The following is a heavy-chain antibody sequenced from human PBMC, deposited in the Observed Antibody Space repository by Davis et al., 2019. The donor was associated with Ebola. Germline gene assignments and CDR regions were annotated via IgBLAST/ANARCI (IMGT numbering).Heavy chain of an antibody. CDR2: ISAYSGDT. J-gene: IGHJ6*02. D-gene: IGHD2-15*01. CDR1: GYTFTSYG. Sequence: ASVKVSCKASGYTFTSYGFSWVRQAPGQGLEWMGWISAYSGDTTYVENLQGRVTVSTDTSTSTAYMELRSLRYDDTAVYYCARASATGPSGLDVWGQGTTVTVSS. CDR3: ARASATGPSGLDV. V-gene: IGHV1-18*01.